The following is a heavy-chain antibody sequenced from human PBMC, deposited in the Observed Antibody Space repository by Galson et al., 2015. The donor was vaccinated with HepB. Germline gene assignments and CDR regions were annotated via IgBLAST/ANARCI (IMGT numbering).Heavy chain of an antibody. Sequence: SLRLSCAASGFTFSSYAMSWVRQAPGKGLEWVSAISGSGGRTNYADSMKGRFTITRDNSKNTGYVQMNSLRAEDTAVYYCAKGGRGYYYIDYWGQGTLVTVSS. CDR1: GFTFSSYA. D-gene: IGHD3-22*01. CDR2: ISGSGGRT. V-gene: IGHV3-23*01. J-gene: IGHJ4*02. CDR3: AKGGRGYYYIDY.